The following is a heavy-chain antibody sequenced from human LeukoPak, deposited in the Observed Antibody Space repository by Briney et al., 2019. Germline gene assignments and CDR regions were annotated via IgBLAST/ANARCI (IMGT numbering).Heavy chain of an antibody. CDR1: GGTFSSFA. CDR3: ARDDIVVVPAAIYDYYYYYGMDV. Sequence: APVKVSCKASGGTFSSFAISWVRQAPGQGLEWMGGIIPIFGTANYAQKFQGRVTITADESTSTAYMELSSLRSEDTAVYYCARDDIVVVPAAIYDYYYYYGMDVWGQGTTVTVSS. D-gene: IGHD2-2*01. V-gene: IGHV1-69*13. CDR2: IIPIFGTA. J-gene: IGHJ6*02.